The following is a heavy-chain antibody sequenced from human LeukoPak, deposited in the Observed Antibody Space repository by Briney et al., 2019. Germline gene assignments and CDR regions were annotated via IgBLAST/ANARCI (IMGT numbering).Heavy chain of an antibody. Sequence: GGSLRLSCAASGFTFSSYAMSWVRQAPGKGLEWVSAISASGGSTYYADSVKGRFTISRDNSKNTLYLQMNSLRAEDTAVYYCVLPYDYGDYVFDYWGQGTLVTVSS. CDR1: GFTFSSYA. J-gene: IGHJ4*02. CDR2: ISASGGST. CDR3: VLPYDYGDYVFDY. V-gene: IGHV3-23*01. D-gene: IGHD4-17*01.